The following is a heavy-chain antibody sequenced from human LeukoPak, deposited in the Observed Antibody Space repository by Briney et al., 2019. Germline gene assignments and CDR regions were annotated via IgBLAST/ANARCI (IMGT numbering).Heavy chain of an antibody. Sequence: SETLSLTCAVYGGSFSGYYWSWIRQPPGKGLEWIGYVHHSGSTNYNPSLKSRVTISIDTSKNHFSLKLSSATAADTAVYYCARWDYGDYGGYWGQGTLVTVSS. J-gene: IGHJ4*02. CDR3: ARWDYGDYGGY. V-gene: IGHV4-34*01. CDR1: GGSFSGYY. CDR2: VHHSGST. D-gene: IGHD4-17*01.